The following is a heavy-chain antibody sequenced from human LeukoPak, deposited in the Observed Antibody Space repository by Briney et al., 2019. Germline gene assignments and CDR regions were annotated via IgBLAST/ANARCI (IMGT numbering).Heavy chain of an antibody. CDR2: ISGSGGST. CDR3: AKDAAALIMGYFDY. D-gene: IGHD2-2*01. J-gene: IGHJ4*02. CDR1: GFTFGSYA. V-gene: IGHV3-23*01. Sequence: GASLRLSCAASGFTFGSYAMSWVRQAPGKGLEWVSAISGSGGSTYYADSVKGRFTISRDNSKNTLYLQMNSLRAEDTAVYYCAKDAAALIMGYFDYWGQGTLVTVSS.